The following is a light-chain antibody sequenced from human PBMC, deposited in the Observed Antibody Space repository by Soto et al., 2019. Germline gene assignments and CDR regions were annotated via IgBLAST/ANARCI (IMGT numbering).Light chain of an antibody. J-gene: IGKJ3*01. CDR1: QSVSSSY. Sequence: EIVLTQSPGTLSLSPGERATLSCRASQSVSSSYLAWYQQKPGQAPRLLIYGASSRATGITDRFSGSGSGTDLTLTISKLEPEDFAVYYCQQYGSSPRFTFGHGTKVDIK. V-gene: IGKV3-20*01. CDR2: GAS. CDR3: QQYGSSPRFT.